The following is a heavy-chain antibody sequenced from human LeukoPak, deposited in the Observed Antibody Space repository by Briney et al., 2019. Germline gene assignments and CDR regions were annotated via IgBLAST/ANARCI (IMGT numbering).Heavy chain of an antibody. D-gene: IGHD3-10*01. CDR1: GYTFTSYY. CDR2: INPSGGST. CDR3: AREKSPKVSGIYNNH. V-gene: IGHV1-46*01. Sequence: ASVKVSCKASGYTFTSYYMHWVRQAPGQGLEWMGIINPSGGSTSYAQKFQGRVTMTRDTSTSTVYMELSSLRSEDTAVYYCAREKSPKVSGIYNNHWGQETLGTVPP. J-gene: IGHJ5*02.